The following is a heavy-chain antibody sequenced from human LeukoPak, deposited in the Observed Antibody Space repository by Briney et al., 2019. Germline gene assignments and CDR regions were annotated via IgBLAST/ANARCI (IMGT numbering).Heavy chain of an antibody. CDR2: ISSSSSYI. V-gene: IGHV3-21*01. D-gene: IGHD3-10*01. Sequence: GGSLRLSCAASGFTFSSYSMNWVRQAPGKGLEWGSSISSSSSYIYYADSVKGRFTISRDNHKHSLYLQMNSLRAEETAVYYCARDGAYYGSGNSYWGQGTLVTVST. J-gene: IGHJ4*02. CDR1: GFTFSSYS. CDR3: ARDGAYYGSGNSY.